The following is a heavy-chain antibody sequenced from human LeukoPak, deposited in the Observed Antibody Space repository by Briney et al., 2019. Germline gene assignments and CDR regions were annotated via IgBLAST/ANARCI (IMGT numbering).Heavy chain of an antibody. CDR2: ISSSGSYI. CDR3: ARVSYDSSGYYPDY. V-gene: IGHV3-21*01. Sequence: GGSLRLSCAASGFTFSSYSMNWVRQAPGKGLEWVSSISSSGSYIYYADSVKGRFTISRDNAKNSLYLQMSSLRAEDTAVYYCARVSYDSSGYYPDYWGQGTLVTVSS. CDR1: GFTFSSYS. D-gene: IGHD3-22*01. J-gene: IGHJ4*02.